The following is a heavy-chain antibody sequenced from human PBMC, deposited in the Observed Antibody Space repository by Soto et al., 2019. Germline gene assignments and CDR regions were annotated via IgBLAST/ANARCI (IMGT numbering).Heavy chain of an antibody. D-gene: IGHD6-19*01. J-gene: IGHJ4*02. CDR2: SSHSGST. CDR1: GGSISSSNW. V-gene: IGHV4-4*02. Sequence: QVQLQESGPGLVKPSGSLSLTCAVSGGSISSSNWWSWVRQPPGKGLEWIGESSHSGSTNYNPSRRSRVTITVNKSKNQFSLTLSSVTAADRAVYYCAILARSGWSGCTDYWGQGTLVTVSS. CDR3: AILARSGWSGCTDY.